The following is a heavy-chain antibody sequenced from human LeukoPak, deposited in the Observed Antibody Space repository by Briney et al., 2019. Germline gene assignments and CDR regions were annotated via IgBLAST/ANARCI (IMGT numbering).Heavy chain of an antibody. CDR2: ISYDGSNK. V-gene: IGHV3-30-3*01. CDR1: GFTFSTYA. J-gene: IGHJ3*02. Sequence: GRSLRLSCAASGFTFSTYALHWVRQAPGKGLEWVAVISYDGSNKYYADSVKGRFTISRDNSKNTLYLQMNSLRAEDTAVYYCAKDALKMIVVAPLDAFDIWGQGTMVTVSS. CDR3: AKDALKMIVVAPLDAFDI. D-gene: IGHD3-22*01.